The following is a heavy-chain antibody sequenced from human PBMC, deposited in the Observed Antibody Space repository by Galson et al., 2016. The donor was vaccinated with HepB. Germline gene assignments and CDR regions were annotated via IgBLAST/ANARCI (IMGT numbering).Heavy chain of an antibody. D-gene: IGHD1-1*01. V-gene: IGHV3-7*01. CDR2: IKQDGSEK. CDR3: VRDGAGRTTYDS. J-gene: IGHJ4*02. Sequence: SLRLSCAASGLTLSTNWMSWVRQAPGKGLEWVANIKQDGSEKYYVDSVKGRFTISRDNAKNSLYLQMNSLRVEDTAVYYCVRDGAGRTTYDSWGQGTLVTVSS. CDR1: GLTLSTNW.